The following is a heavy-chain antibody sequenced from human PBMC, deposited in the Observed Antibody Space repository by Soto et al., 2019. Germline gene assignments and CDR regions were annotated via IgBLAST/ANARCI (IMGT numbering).Heavy chain of an antibody. Sequence: GGSLRLSCAASGFAFSGSAMHWVRQASGKGLEWVGRIRSKGNNYATAYATSVKGRFTIYRDDSKYTAYLQMNSLETEDTAVYYCATDLVGATAQDYWGKGTLVTVSS. D-gene: IGHD1-26*01. CDR1: GFAFSGSA. J-gene: IGHJ4*02. CDR2: IRSKGNNYAT. V-gene: IGHV3-73*01. CDR3: ATDLVGATAQDY.